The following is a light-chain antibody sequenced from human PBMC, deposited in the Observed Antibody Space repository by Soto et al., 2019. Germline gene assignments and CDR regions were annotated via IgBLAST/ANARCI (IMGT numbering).Light chain of an antibody. CDR1: RTVIHNH. J-gene: IGKJ5*01. CDR2: GAS. CDR3: QQHGTSPIT. Sequence: EIVLTQSPDTLSLSPGERATLSFMASRTVIHNHLAWHQQKPGQTPRLLVYGASNRATGIPDRFSGSGSGTDFTLTISRLEPDDFAVYYCQQHGTSPITFGQGTRLEI. V-gene: IGKV3-20*01.